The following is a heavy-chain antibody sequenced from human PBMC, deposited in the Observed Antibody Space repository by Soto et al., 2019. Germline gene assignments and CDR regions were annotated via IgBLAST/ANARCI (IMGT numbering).Heavy chain of an antibody. CDR3: ARSVRSGSFPYYYYAMDV. J-gene: IGHJ6*02. CDR1: GFTVSSNY. V-gene: IGHV3-66*01. Sequence: PGGSLRLSCAASGFTVSSNYMSWVRQAPGKGLEWVSVIYSGGSTYYADSVKGRFTISRDNSKNTLYLQMNSLRAEDMAVYYCARSVRSGSFPYYYYAMDVWGQGTTVTVSS. D-gene: IGHD3-10*01. CDR2: IYSGGST.